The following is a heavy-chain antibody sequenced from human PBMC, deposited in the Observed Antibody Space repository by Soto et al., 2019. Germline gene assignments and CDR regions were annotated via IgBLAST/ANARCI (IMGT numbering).Heavy chain of an antibody. J-gene: IGHJ4*02. CDR1: GFTFSSYA. V-gene: IGHV3-30-3*01. CDR2: ISYDGSNK. Sequence: GGSLGLSCAASGFTFSSYAMHWARQAPGKGLEWVAVISYDGSNKYYADSVKGRFTISRDNSKNTLYLQMNSLRAEDTAVYYCAREGFRTLGYWGQGTLVTVS. D-gene: IGHD2-2*01. CDR3: AREGFRTLGY.